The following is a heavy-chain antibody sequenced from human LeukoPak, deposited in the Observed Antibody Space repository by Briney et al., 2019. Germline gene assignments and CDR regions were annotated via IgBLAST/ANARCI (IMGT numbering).Heavy chain of an antibody. CDR3: VRELIVGATWHYYYYMDV. D-gene: IGHD1-26*01. CDR1: GFTFSSYW. J-gene: IGHJ6*03. CDR2: IKQDGSEK. Sequence: GGSLRLSCAASGFTFSSYWMSWVRQAPGKGLEWVANIKQDGSEKYYVDSVKGRFTISRDNAKNSLYLQMNSLRAEDTAVYYCVRELIVGATWHYYYYMDVWGKGTTVTVSS. V-gene: IGHV3-7*01.